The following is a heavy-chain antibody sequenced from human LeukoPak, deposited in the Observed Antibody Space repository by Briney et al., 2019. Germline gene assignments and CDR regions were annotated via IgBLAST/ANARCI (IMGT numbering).Heavy chain of an antibody. J-gene: IGHJ5*01. D-gene: IGHD5-12*01. CDR1: GGSISNSYW. V-gene: IGHV4-4*02. CDR2: IYHSGTT. CDR3: ARGMSAAYDYNWFDS. Sequence: SETLSLTCAVSGGSISNSYWWTWVRQAPEKGLEWIGEIYHSGTTNYHPSLKSRVTISIDKSKNQFSLKLTSVTAGDTAMYYCARGMSAAYDYNWFDSWGQGTLVTVSS.